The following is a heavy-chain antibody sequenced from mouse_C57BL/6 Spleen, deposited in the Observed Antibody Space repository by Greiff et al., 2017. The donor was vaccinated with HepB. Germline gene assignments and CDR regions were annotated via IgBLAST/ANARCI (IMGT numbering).Heavy chain of an antibody. CDR1: GFTFSSYA. D-gene: IGHD3-2*02. CDR3: TRGGSGYLYAMDY. CDR2: ISSGGDYI. J-gene: IGHJ4*01. V-gene: IGHV5-9-1*02. Sequence: EVKLEESGEGLVKPGGSLKLSCAASGFTFSSYAMSWVRQTPEKRLEWVAYISSGGDYIYYADTVKGRFTISSDNARNTLYLQMSSLKSEDTAMYYCTRGGSGYLYAMDYWGQGTSVTVSS.